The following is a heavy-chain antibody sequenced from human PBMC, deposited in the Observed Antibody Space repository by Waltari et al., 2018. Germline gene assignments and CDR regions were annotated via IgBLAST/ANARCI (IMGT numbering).Heavy chain of an antibody. J-gene: IGHJ3*02. Sequence: QVQLQESGPGLVKPSETLSLTCAVSGYSISRGYYWGWIRQPPGKGLEWIGSIYHSGSTYYNPSLKSRVTISVDTSKNQFSLKLSSVTAADTAVYYCARGITSAFLEWFLHWDAFDIWGQGTMVTVSS. CDR1: GYSISRGYY. CDR2: IYHSGST. V-gene: IGHV4-38-2*01. D-gene: IGHD3-3*01. CDR3: ARGITSAFLEWFLHWDAFDI.